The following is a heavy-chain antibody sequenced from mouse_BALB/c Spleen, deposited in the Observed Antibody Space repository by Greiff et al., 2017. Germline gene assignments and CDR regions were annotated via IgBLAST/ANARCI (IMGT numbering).Heavy chain of an antibody. CDR3: ARDGGRYGSWFAY. CDR1: GFSLTSYG. V-gene: IGHV2-9*02. J-gene: IGHJ3*01. CDR2: IWAGGST. D-gene: IGHD1-2*01. Sequence: VQLQQSGPGLVAPSQSLSITCTVSGFSLTSYGVHWVRQPPGKGLEWLGVIWAGGSTNYNSALMSRLSISKDNSKSQVFLKMNSLQTDDTAMYYCARDGGRYGSWFAYWGQGTLVTVSA.